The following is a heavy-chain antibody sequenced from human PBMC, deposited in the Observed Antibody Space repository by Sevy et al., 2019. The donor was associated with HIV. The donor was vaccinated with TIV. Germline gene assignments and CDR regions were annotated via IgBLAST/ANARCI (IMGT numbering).Heavy chain of an antibody. J-gene: IGHJ4*02. Sequence: SESLSLTCTVSGGSVSSGNYYWTWIRQPPGNGLEWIGYISYIGSTNYNPSLKSRVTISIDTSKNQLSLRLSSVTATDTAVYYCVRDRLESAGGYFDYWGQGTLVTVSS. CDR3: VRDRLESAGGYFDY. V-gene: IGHV4-61*01. CDR1: GGSVSSGNYY. CDR2: ISYIGST. D-gene: IGHD6-13*01.